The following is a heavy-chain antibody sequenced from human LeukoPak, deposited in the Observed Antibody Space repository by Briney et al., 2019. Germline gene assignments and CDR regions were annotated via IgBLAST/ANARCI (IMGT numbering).Heavy chain of an antibody. V-gene: IGHV3-74*01. D-gene: IGHD3-16*01. CDR1: GFTFSSYW. J-gene: IGHJ3*02. Sequence: GGSLRLSCAASGFTFSSYWMHWVRQVPGKGLVWVSRIDSDGSSTSYADSVRGRFTISRDNAKNTLYVQMNSLRAEDTAVYYCSTGLGHAFDIWGRGTMVTVSS. CDR3: STGLGHAFDI. CDR2: IDSDGSST.